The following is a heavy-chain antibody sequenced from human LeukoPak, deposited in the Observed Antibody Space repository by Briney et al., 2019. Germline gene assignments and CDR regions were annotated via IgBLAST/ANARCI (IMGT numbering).Heavy chain of an antibody. D-gene: IGHD2-15*01. CDR1: GFTFSSYA. CDR2: ISSNGGST. Sequence: GGSLRLSCAASGFTFSSYAMHWARQAPGKGLEYVSAISSNGGSTYYANSVKGRFTISRDNSKNTLYLQMGSLRAEDMAVYYCARARLAGLFDYWGQGTLVTVSS. CDR3: ARARLAGLFDY. J-gene: IGHJ4*02. V-gene: IGHV3-64*01.